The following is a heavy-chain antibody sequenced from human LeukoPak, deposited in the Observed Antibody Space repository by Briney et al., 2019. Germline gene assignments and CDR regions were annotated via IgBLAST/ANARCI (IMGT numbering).Heavy chain of an antibody. J-gene: IGHJ4*02. Sequence: GGSLTLSCAPSGFTFSSYEMNWLRQAPGKGLEGISYISSSVSTIYYADSVKGRFTISRDNAKNSLSLQMNGLRAEDTAIYYCARGGCRWFLYYFDYWGQGTLVTVSS. V-gene: IGHV3-48*03. CDR3: ARGGCRWFLYYFDY. D-gene: IGHD3-3*01. CDR1: GFTFSSYE. CDR2: ISSSVSTI.